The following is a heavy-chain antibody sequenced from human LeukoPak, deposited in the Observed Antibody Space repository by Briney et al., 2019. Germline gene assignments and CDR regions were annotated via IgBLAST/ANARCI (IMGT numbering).Heavy chain of an antibody. V-gene: IGHV3-53*01. CDR1: GFTVSSNS. J-gene: IGHJ6*03. Sequence: GGSLRLSCTVSGFTVSSNSMSWVRQAPGKGLEWVSFIYSDNTHYSDSVKGRFTISGDNSKNTLYLQMNSLRAEDTAVYYCAKDVRYYYYMDVWGKGTTVTISS. CDR3: AKDVRYYYYMDV. CDR2: IYSDNT.